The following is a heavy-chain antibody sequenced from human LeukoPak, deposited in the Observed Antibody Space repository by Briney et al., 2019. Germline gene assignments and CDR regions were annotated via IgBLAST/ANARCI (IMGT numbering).Heavy chain of an antibody. Sequence: GGSLRLSCAASGFTFSSYAMSWVRQAPGKGLEWVSATSGSGGSTYYADSVKGRFTISRDNSKNMVYLQMNSLRAADAALYYCAKMRLTETTGADFWGQGTLVTVSS. V-gene: IGHV3-23*01. CDR1: GFTFSSYA. CDR3: AKMRLTETTGADF. CDR2: TSGSGGST. D-gene: IGHD4-17*01. J-gene: IGHJ4*02.